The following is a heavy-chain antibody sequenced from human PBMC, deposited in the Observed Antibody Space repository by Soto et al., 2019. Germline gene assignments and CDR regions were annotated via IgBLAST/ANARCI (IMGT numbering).Heavy chain of an antibody. CDR3: ARGSSYGDYPYYYYYYMDV. J-gene: IGHJ6*03. CDR1: GGSISSGGYY. Sequence: SETLSLTCTVSGGSISSGGYYWSWIRQHPGKGLEWIGYIYYSGSTYYNPSLKSRVTISVDTSKNQFSLKLSSVTAADTAVYYCARGSSYGDYPYYYYYYMDVWGKGTTVTVSS. V-gene: IGHV4-31*03. CDR2: IYYSGST. D-gene: IGHD4-17*01.